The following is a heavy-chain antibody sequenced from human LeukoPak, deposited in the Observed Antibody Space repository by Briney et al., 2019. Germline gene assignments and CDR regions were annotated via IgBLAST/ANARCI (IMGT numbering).Heavy chain of an antibody. Sequence: SETLSLTCTVSGGSISSYYWSWIRQPPGKGLEWIGSIYHSGSTYYNPSLKSRVTISVDTSKNQFSLKLSSVTAADTAVYYCARYYGSGRYFDYWGQGTLVTVSS. J-gene: IGHJ4*02. CDR3: ARYYGSGRYFDY. CDR2: IYHSGST. D-gene: IGHD3-10*01. V-gene: IGHV4-59*08. CDR1: GGSISSYY.